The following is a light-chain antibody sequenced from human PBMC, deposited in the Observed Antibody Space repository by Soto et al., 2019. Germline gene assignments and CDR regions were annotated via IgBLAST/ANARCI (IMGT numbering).Light chain of an antibody. CDR1: SSDVGAYKF. J-gene: IGLJ3*02. CDR3: SAHAGSNKWV. CDR2: EVD. V-gene: IGLV2-8*01. Sequence: QSVLTQPPSASGSPGQSVTISCTGTSSDVGAYKFDSWYQQHPGKAPKLMIYEVDKRPSGVPDRFSGSKSGNTASLTVSGLQPEDEADYYCSAHAGSNKWVFGGGTQLTVL.